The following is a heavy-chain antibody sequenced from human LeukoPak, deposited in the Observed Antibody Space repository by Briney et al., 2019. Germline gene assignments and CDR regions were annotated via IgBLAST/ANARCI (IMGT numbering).Heavy chain of an antibody. CDR1: GFTFDDYV. Sequence: PGGSLRLSCAASGFTFDDYVMHWVRQAPGKGLEWVSLIGWDGVTTHYADSVKGRFTISRDNTKNSLYLQMNSLINEDTAVYYCAKGATYNSFTDNLDYWGQGTLVTVSS. V-gene: IGHV3-43*01. J-gene: IGHJ4*02. CDR2: IGWDGVTT. D-gene: IGHD1-14*01. CDR3: AKGATYNSFTDNLDY.